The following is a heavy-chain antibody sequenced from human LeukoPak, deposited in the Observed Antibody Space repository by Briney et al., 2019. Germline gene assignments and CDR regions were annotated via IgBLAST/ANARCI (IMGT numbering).Heavy chain of an antibody. J-gene: IGHJ3*02. Sequence: PGGSLRLSCAASGFTFSSYAMSWVRQAPGKGLEWVSAISGSGGSTYYADSVKGRFTISRDNAKNSLYLQMNSLRAEDTAVYYCARERTYRYDFWSAYQRGGDAFDIWGQGTMVTVSS. D-gene: IGHD3-3*01. CDR2: ISGSGGST. V-gene: IGHV3-23*01. CDR3: ARERTYRYDFWSAYQRGGDAFDI. CDR1: GFTFSSYA.